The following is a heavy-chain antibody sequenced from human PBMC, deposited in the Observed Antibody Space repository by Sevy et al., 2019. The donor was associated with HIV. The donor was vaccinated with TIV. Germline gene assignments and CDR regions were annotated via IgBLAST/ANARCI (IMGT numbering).Heavy chain of an antibody. Sequence: GGSLRLSCAASGFTFTLYAIHWVRQAPGKGLEWVALISYSGTNKYYADSVKGRFTISRDDSKNTAYLQMNNLRTDDTAVYYCAGGAVEYCTDDCYHRFDYWGQGTQVTVSS. CDR3: AGGAVEYCTDDCYHRFDY. D-gene: IGHD2-21*02. CDR2: ISYSGTNK. CDR1: GFTFTLYA. V-gene: IGHV3-30-3*01. J-gene: IGHJ4*02.